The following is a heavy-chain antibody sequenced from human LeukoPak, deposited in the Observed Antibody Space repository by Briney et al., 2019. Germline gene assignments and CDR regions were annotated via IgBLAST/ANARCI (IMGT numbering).Heavy chain of an antibody. CDR3: AKLNLWFGELLSGPDY. CDR2: ISGSGGTT. Sequence: GGSLRLSCAASGFTFSSYAMNWVRQAPGKGLEWVSGISGSGGTTYYTDSVKGRFTISRDNSKNTLYLQMNSLRAEDTAVYYCAKLNLWFGELLSGPDYWGQGTLVTVSS. V-gene: IGHV3-23*01. D-gene: IGHD3-10*01. J-gene: IGHJ4*02. CDR1: GFTFSSYA.